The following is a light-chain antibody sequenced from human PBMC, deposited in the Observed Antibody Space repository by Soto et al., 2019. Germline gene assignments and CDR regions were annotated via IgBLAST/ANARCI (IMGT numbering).Light chain of an antibody. J-gene: IGKJ5*01. CDR3: QQYDNLFT. Sequence: DIQMTQSPSSLAASVGDRVTITCQASQDISNNLNWYQQKPGKAPKLLIYDASNLDTGVPSRFSGSGSGTDFTFTISSLQPEDIATYYCQQYDNLFTFGQGTRLEIK. CDR1: QDISNN. V-gene: IGKV1-33*01. CDR2: DAS.